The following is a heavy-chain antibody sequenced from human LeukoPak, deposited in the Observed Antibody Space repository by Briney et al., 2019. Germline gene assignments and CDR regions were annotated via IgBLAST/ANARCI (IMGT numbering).Heavy chain of an antibody. V-gene: IGHV3-21*04. J-gene: IGHJ4*02. CDR3: ARARYSYYFDY. CDR2: ISSSSSYI. Sequence: GGSLRLSCAASGFAFSSYSMNWVRQAPGKGLEWVSSISSSSSYIYYADSVKGRFTISRDNAKNSLYLQMNSLRAEDTAVYYCARARYSYYFDYWGQGTLVTVSS. D-gene: IGHD5-18*01. CDR1: GFAFSSYS.